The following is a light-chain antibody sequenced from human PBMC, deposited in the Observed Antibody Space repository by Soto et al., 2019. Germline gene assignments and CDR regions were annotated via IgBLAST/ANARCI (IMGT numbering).Light chain of an antibody. CDR2: DVS. J-gene: IGKJ1*01. CDR1: QSISLW. Sequence: DIQMTQSPSTLSAFVGDRVTITCRASQSISLWLAWYQQKPGKAPRLLIYDVSTLESGVPSRFSGSGSGTEFSLTIKSLQPDDFATYYCQQYNSYSWTFGQGTK. CDR3: QQYNSYSWT. V-gene: IGKV1-5*01.